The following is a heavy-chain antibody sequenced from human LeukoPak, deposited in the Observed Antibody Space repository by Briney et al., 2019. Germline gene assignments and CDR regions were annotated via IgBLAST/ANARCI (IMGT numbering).Heavy chain of an antibody. Sequence: SETLSLTCAVYGGSFSDYYWSWIRQPPGKGLEWIGEINHSGSTNYNPSLKSRVTISVDTSKNQFSLKLSSVTAADTAVYYCARGVAYYDFWSGYYGSWFDPWGQGTLVTVSS. CDR2: INHSGST. CDR3: ARGVAYYDFWSGYYGSWFDP. J-gene: IGHJ5*02. D-gene: IGHD3-3*01. V-gene: IGHV4-34*01. CDR1: GGSFSDYY.